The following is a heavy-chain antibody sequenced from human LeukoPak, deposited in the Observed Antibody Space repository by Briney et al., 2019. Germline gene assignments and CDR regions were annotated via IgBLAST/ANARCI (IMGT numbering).Heavy chain of an antibody. CDR2: INHSGST. CDR3: ARGSIPGIAVAGQFDY. Sequence: PSETLSLTCAVYGGSFSGYYWSWIRQPPGKGLEWIGEINHSGSTNYNPSLKSRVTISVDTSKNQFSLKLSSVTAADTAVYYCARGSIPGIAVAGQFDYWGQGTLVTVSS. J-gene: IGHJ4*02. CDR1: GGSFSGYY. D-gene: IGHD6-19*01. V-gene: IGHV4-34*01.